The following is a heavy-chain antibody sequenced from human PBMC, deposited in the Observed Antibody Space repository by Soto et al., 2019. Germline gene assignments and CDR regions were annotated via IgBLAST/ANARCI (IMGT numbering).Heavy chain of an antibody. J-gene: IGHJ6*02. V-gene: IGHV4-34*01. Sequence: SVTLSLTCAVYGGSFSGYYWSWFRQPPGKGLEWIGEINHSGSTNYNPSLKSRVTISVDTSKNQFSLKLSSVTAADSAVYYYARGRRYYYGMDVWGQGTTVTDSS. CDR2: INHSGST. CDR3: ARGRRYYYGMDV. CDR1: GGSFSGYY.